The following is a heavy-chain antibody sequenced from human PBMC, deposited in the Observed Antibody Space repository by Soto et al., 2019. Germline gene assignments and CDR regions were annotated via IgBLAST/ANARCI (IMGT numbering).Heavy chain of an antibody. V-gene: IGHV4-38-2*01. CDR1: GYSISSGYY. J-gene: IGHJ3*02. CDR3: ARVNMITFGGVIAIPWGPDAFDI. CDR2: IYHSGST. Sequence: SETLSLTCAVSGYSISSGYYWGWIRQPPGKGLEWIGSIYHSGSTYYNPSLRSRVTISVDTSKNQFSLRLSSVTAADAAVSYCARVNMITFGGVIAIPWGPDAFDIWGQGTMVT. D-gene: IGHD3-16*02.